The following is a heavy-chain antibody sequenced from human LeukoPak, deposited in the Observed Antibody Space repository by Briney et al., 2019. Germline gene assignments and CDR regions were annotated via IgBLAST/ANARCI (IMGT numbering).Heavy chain of an antibody. CDR1: GYTFTSYW. D-gene: IGHD5-18*01. J-gene: IGHJ3*02. CDR2: IYPGDSDT. CDR3: ARDHVDTAMDYDAFDI. Sequence: KVSCKASGYTFTSYWIGWVRQMPGKGLEWMGIIYPGDSDTRYSPSFQGQVTISADKSISTAYLQWSSLKASDTAMYYCARDHVDTAMDYDAFDIWGQGTMVAVSS. V-gene: IGHV5-51*01.